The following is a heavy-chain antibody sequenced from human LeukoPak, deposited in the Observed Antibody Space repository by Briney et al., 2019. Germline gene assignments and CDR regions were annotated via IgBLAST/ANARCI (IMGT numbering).Heavy chain of an antibody. D-gene: IGHD3-10*01. J-gene: IGHJ5*02. CDR2: INHSGST. CDR1: GYSISSGYY. Sequence: SETLSLTCTVSGYSISSGYYWSWIRQPPGKGLEWIGEINHSGSTNYNPSLKSRVTISVDTSKNQFSLKLSSVTAADTAVYYCARRGTMVRGVAYGTWGQGTLVTVSS. CDR3: ARRGTMVRGVAYGT. V-gene: IGHV4-38-2*02.